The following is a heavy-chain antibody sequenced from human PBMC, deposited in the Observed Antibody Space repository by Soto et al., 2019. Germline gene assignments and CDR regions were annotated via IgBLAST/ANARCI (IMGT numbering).Heavy chain of an antibody. D-gene: IGHD1-26*01. Sequence: QVQLVESGGGVVQPGRSLRLSCSASGFSFSTHGIHWVRQAPGSGLEWVAFIWYDGSNEYYADSVKGRFSISRDNSKNMLYLQMNSLRDEDTAVYYCARDRGYSGSYYGVLDYWGQGTLVTVSS. CDR2: IWYDGSNE. V-gene: IGHV3-33*01. CDR3: ARDRGYSGSYYGVLDY. J-gene: IGHJ4*02. CDR1: GFSFSTHG.